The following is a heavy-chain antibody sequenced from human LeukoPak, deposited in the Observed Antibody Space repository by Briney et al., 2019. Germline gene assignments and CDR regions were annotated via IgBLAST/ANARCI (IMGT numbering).Heavy chain of an antibody. D-gene: IGHD3-22*01. CDR1: GFTFSSYG. CDR2: ISYDGSNK. J-gene: IGHJ4*02. CDR3: AKDAPFYDSSGYYQYFDY. Sequence: GRSLRLSCAASGFTFSSYGMHWVRQAPAKGLERVAVISYDGSNKYYADSVKGRFTISRDNSKNTLYLQMNSLRAEDTAVYYCAKDAPFYDSSGYYQYFDYWGQGTLVTVSS. V-gene: IGHV3-30*18.